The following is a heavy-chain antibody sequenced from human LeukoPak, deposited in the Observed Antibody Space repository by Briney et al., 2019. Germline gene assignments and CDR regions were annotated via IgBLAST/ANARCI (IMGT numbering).Heavy chain of an antibody. V-gene: IGHV1-8*01. CDR2: MNPNSGNT. D-gene: IGHD3-3*01. Sequence: GASVKVSCQASGYTFINYDINWVRQATGQGLEWMGWMNPNSGNTGYAQKFQGRVTFSRNTSISTAYMELSSLTSEDTAVYYCARRPSGYYNYYYMDVWGKGTSVTVSS. CDR1: GYTFINYD. CDR3: ARRPSGYYNYYYMDV. J-gene: IGHJ6*03.